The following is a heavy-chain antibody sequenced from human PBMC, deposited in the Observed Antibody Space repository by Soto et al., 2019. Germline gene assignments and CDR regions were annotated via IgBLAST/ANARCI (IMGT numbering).Heavy chain of an antibody. J-gene: IGHJ4*02. D-gene: IGHD2-2*02. CDR1: GGSFSGYY. Sequence: PSETLSLTCAVYGGSFSGYYWSWIRQPPGKGLEWIGEINHSGSTNYNPSLKSRVTISVDTSRNQFSLKLSSVTAADTAVYYCARASIRSVVPAAIYYFDYWGQGTLVTVSS. CDR2: INHSGST. V-gene: IGHV4-34*01. CDR3: ARASIRSVVPAAIYYFDY.